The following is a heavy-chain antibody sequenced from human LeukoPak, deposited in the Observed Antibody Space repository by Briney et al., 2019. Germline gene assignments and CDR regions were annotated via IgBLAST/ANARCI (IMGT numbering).Heavy chain of an antibody. D-gene: IGHD3-22*01. Sequence: GRSLRLSCAASGFTFSTYWMHWVRQAPGKGLVWVSRINTNGGTTSYADSVKGRFTISRDNAKNTLYLQMSSLRAEDTAVYYCAGDAGTMIHYWGQGTLVTVSS. CDR1: GFTFSTYW. CDR3: AGDAGTMIHY. CDR2: INTNGGTT. V-gene: IGHV3-74*01. J-gene: IGHJ4*02.